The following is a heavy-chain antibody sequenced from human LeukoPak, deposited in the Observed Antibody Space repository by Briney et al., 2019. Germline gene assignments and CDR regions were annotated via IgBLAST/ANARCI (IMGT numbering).Heavy chain of an antibody. V-gene: IGHV3-23*01. D-gene: IGHD6-13*01. Sequence: GGSLRLSCAASGFTFSSYAMSWVRQAPGKGLEWVSAISGSGGSTYYADSVKGRFTISRDNSKNTLYLQMNSLRAEDTAVYYCAKWTENPYSSSWYGTFDYWGKGTLVTVSS. CDR2: ISGSGGST. J-gene: IGHJ4*02. CDR1: GFTFSSYA. CDR3: AKWTENPYSSSWYGTFDY.